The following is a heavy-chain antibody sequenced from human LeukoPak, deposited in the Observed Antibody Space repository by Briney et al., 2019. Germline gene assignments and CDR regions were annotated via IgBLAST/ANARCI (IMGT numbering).Heavy chain of an antibody. CDR3: TRQERGYSSSWIDY. D-gene: IGHD6-13*01. V-gene: IGHV3-72*01. CDR2: TRNKANSYIT. CDR1: GFTFSDHY. Sequence: GGSLRLSCAASGFTFSDHYMDWVRQAPGKGLEWVGRTRNKANSYITEYAASVEGRFTISRDDSKNTAYLQMNSLKTEDTAVYYCTRQERGYSSSWIDYWGQGTLVTVSS. J-gene: IGHJ4*02.